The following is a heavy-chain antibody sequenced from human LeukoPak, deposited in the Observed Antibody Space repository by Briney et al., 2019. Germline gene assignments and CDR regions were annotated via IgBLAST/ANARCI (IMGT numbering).Heavy chain of an antibody. CDR3: AKVVLPGSAKVPRPIDY. D-gene: IGHD6-25*01. Sequence: GGSLRLSCAASGFTFSSYDMSWVRQAPGKGLEWVSAISGSGGSTYYADSVKGRFTISRDNSKNTLYLQMNSLRAEDTAVYYCAKVVLPGSAKVPRPIDYWGQGTLVTVSS. J-gene: IGHJ4*02. CDR2: ISGSGGST. CDR1: GFTFSSYD. V-gene: IGHV3-23*01.